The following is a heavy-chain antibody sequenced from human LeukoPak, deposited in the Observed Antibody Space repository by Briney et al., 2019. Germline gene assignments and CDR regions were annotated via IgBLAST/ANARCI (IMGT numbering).Heavy chain of an antibody. CDR1: GYTFTSYY. V-gene: IGHV1-46*01. CDR3: ARDPGSRSYWSNSGMDV. D-gene: IGHD3-10*01. J-gene: IGHJ6*02. CDR2: LNPSGGST. Sequence: GASVKVSCKASGYTFTSYYMHWVRQAPGQGLEWMGILNPSGGSTSYAQKFQGRVAITRDTSASTSYMELSSLRSEDTAVYYCARDPGSRSYWSNSGMDVWGQGTTVTVSS.